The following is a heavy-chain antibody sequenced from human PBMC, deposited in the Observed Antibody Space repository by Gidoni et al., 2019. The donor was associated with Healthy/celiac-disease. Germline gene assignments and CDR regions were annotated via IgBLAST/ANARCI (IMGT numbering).Heavy chain of an antibody. CDR2: SSWDDDK. CDR1: GFSLSTSGVG. Sequence: QITLKESGPTLVKPTQTLTLTCTFSGFSLSTSGVGVGWIRQPPGKALEWLALSSWDDDKRYSPSLKSRLTITKDTSKNQVVLTMTNMDPVDTATYYCAHRAVVPAAYDAFDIWGQGTMVTVSS. V-gene: IGHV2-5*02. J-gene: IGHJ3*02. CDR3: AHRAVVPAAYDAFDI. D-gene: IGHD2-2*01.